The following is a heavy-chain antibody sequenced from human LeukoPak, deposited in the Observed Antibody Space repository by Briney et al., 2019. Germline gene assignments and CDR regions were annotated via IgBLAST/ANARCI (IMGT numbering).Heavy chain of an antibody. J-gene: IGHJ6*04. Sequence: GGSLRLSCSASGFSFSNYAMYWVRQAPGKGLEWVANIKQGGSEKYYVDSVKGRFTISRDNAKNSLYLQMNSLRAEDTAVYYCARDFGLRCSGGTCYSVYYYGMDVWGKGTTVTVSS. CDR2: IKQGGSEK. CDR1: GFSFSNYA. D-gene: IGHD2-15*01. CDR3: ARDFGLRCSGGTCYSVYYYGMDV. V-gene: IGHV3-7*03.